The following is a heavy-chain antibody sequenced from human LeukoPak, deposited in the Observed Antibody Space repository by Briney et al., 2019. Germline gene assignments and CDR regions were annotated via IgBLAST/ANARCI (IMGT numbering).Heavy chain of an antibody. Sequence: GGSLRLSCVASGFTFNNYAMTWVRQAPGKGLEWVSAISGSGYSTYYADSVKGRFTISRDNSKNTLYLQMNSLRAEDTAVYYCAKEVAGTFDYWGQGTLVTVSS. V-gene: IGHV3-23*01. D-gene: IGHD6-19*01. CDR1: GFTFNNYA. CDR3: AKEVAGTFDY. CDR2: ISGSGYST. J-gene: IGHJ4*02.